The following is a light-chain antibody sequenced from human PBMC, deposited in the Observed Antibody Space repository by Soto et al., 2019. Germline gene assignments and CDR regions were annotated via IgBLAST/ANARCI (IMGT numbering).Light chain of an antibody. Sequence: AIQMPQSPSSLAVSVGARITITCRASQDISNDLGLYQQKPGTAPKLLIYGTSNLQSGVPSRFSGSGSGTDFPLTISSLQPEDFATYYCLQDYIYPYTFGQGTKLEIK. CDR3: LQDYIYPYT. CDR1: QDISND. J-gene: IGKJ2*01. CDR2: GTS. V-gene: IGKV1-6*01.